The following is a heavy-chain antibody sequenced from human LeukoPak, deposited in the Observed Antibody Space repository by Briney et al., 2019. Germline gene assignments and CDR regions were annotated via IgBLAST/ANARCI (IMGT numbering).Heavy chain of an antibody. CDR2: IYHSGST. CDR1: GGSISSGGYY. CDR3: ARAPPQQQLERYYFDY. Sequence: SETLSLTCTVSGGSISSGGYYWSWIRQPPGKGLEWIGYIYHSGSTYYNPSLKSRVTISVDRSKNQFSLKLSSVTAADTAVYYCARAPPQQQLERYYFDYWGQGTLVTVSS. D-gene: IGHD6-13*01. J-gene: IGHJ4*02. V-gene: IGHV4-30-2*01.